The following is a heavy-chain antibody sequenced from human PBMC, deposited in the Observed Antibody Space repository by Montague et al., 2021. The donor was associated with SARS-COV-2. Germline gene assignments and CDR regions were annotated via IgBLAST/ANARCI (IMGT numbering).Heavy chain of an antibody. CDR2: VHYSGGS. CDR1: GVSISSSGYY. D-gene: IGHD4-23*01. Sequence: TLSLTCSVSGVSISSSGYYWGWVRQPPGKGLEWIGSVHYSGGSNYNPSLESRVTMSVDTSKSSFSLGLRSVTGPDTAVYYCGRGGTYRWAVGHWGQGILVSFSS. J-gene: IGHJ4*02. CDR3: GRGGTYRWAVGH. V-gene: IGHV4-39*02.